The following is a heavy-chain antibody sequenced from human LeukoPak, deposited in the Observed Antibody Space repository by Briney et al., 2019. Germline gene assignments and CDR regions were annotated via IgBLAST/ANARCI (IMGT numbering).Heavy chain of an antibody. CDR3: ARDFGYCSGGSCYSSFDY. D-gene: IGHD2-15*01. CDR1: GFTFSSYS. V-gene: IGHV3-21*01. J-gene: IGHJ4*02. Sequence: GGSLRLSCAASGFTFSSYSMNWVRQAPGKGLEWVSSISSSSSYIYYADSVKGRFTISRDNAKNSLYLQMNSLRAEDTAVYYCARDFGYCSGGSCYSSFDYWGQGTLVTVSS. CDR2: ISSSSSYI.